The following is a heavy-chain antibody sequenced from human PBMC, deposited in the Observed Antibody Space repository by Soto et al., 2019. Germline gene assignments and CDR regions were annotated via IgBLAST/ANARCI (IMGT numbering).Heavy chain of an antibody. CDR3: AGAYSSGWSKD. D-gene: IGHD6-19*01. V-gene: IGHV1-8*01. Sequence: QVQLVQSGAEVKKPGASVKVSCKASGYTFTSHDLNGVRQATGQGREWMGWMNPNSGNTGHAQKFHGRVTMNRNTSTSTAYMALSSLRFENTDVYYLAGAYSSGWSKDWGQGTLVTVSS. CDR2: MNPNSGNT. CDR1: GYTFTSHD. J-gene: IGHJ4*02.